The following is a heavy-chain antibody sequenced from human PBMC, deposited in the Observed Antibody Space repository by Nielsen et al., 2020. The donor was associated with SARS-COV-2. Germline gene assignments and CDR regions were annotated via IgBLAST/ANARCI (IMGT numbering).Heavy chain of an antibody. V-gene: IGHV1-69*05. CDR3: ARGYGDYVLRTVPFDY. Sequence: SVKVSCKASGGTFSSYAISWVRQAPGQGLEWMGGIIPIFGTANYAQKLQGRVTMTTDTSTSTAYMELRSLRSDDTAVYYCARGYGDYVLRTVPFDYWGQGTLVTVSS. CDR2: IIPIFGTA. D-gene: IGHD4-17*01. J-gene: IGHJ4*02. CDR1: GGTFSSYA.